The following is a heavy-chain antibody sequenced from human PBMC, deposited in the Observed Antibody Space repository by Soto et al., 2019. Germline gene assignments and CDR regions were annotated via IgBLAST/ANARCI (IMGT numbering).Heavy chain of an antibody. CDR2: ISGSGGST. V-gene: IGHV3-23*01. CDR1: GFTFSSYA. D-gene: IGHD5-12*01. Sequence: GGSLRLSCAASGFTFSSYAMSWVRQAPGKGLEWVSAISGSGGSTYYADSVKGRFTISRDNSKNTLYLQMNSLRAEDTAVYYCAKEFSVVATIWGNWFDPWGQGTLVTVSS. CDR3: AKEFSVVATIWGNWFDP. J-gene: IGHJ5*02.